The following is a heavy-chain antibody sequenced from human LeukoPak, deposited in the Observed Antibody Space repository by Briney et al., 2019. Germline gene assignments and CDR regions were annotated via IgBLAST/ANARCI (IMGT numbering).Heavy chain of an antibody. J-gene: IGHJ4*02. CDR3: ARAGPVAGYDY. Sequence: EASVTVSCKASGYTFSGYYLHWVRQAPGQGPEWVGRINPNSGGADYAQKFQRRVTLTRDTSISTTYMELISLISDDTAVYYCARAGPVAGYDYWAREPWSPSPQ. CDR2: INPNSGGA. V-gene: IGHV1-2*06. D-gene: IGHD6-19*01. CDR1: GYTFSGYY.